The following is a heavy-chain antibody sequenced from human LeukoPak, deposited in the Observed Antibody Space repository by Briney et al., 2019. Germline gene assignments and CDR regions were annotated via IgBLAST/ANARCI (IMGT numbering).Heavy chain of an antibody. CDR3: ASTVGIAVPHGFDY. CDR2: IIPILGIA. CDR1: GGTFSSYA. Sequence: GASVKVSCKASGGTFSSYAISWVRQAPGQGLEWMGRIIPILGIANYAQKFQGRVTITADKSTSTAYMELSSLRSEDTAVYYCASTVGIAVPHGFDYWGQGTLVTVSS. J-gene: IGHJ4*02. D-gene: IGHD6-19*01. V-gene: IGHV1-69*04.